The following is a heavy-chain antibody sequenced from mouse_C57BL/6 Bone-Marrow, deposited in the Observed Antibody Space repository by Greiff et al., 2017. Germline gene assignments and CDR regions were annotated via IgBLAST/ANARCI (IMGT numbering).Heavy chain of an antibody. J-gene: IGHJ2*01. Sequence: VQLQQSGPELVKPGASVKISCKASGYSFTDYNMNWVKQSNGKSLEWIGIINPNYGTTSYNQKFKGKATLTVDQSSSTAYMQLNSLTSEDSAVYYCARGGTTVVEYYFDYWGQGTTLTVSS. D-gene: IGHD1-1*01. V-gene: IGHV1-39*01. CDR1: GYSFTDYN. CDR2: INPNYGTT. CDR3: ARGGTTVVEYYFDY.